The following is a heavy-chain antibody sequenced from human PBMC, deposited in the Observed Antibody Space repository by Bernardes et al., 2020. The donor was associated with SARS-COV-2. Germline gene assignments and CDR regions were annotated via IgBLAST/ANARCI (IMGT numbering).Heavy chain of an antibody. J-gene: IGHJ4*02. Sequence: GGSLRLSCAASGFTFSTYTISWVRQAPGKGLEWVSAITRDGTTYFIDSVKGRFTISRDNSRSTVYLQLNSLRADDTAVYYCAEWGVYGDSGGQGTLVAISS. CDR2: ITRDGTT. CDR1: GFTFSTYT. CDR3: AEWGVYGDS. V-gene: IGHV3-23*01. D-gene: IGHD1-26*01.